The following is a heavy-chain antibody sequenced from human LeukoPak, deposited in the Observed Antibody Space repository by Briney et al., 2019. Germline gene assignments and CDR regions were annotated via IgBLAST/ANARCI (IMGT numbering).Heavy chain of an antibody. CDR1: GGSISSSNW. D-gene: IGHD1-26*01. CDR2: IYHSGST. V-gene: IGHV4-4*02. Sequence: PSETLSLTCAVSGGSISSSNWWSWVRQPPGKGLEWIGEIYHSGSTNYNPSLKSRATMSVDTSKNQFSLRLRSVTAADTAIYYCARENSGSYLRKWFDPWGQGSLVTVSS. J-gene: IGHJ5*02. CDR3: ARENSGSYLRKWFDP.